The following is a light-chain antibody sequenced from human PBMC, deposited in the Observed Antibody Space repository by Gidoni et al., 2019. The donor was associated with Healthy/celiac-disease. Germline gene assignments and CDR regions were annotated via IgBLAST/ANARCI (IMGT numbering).Light chain of an antibody. Sequence: DIVMTQSPDSLAVSLGERATINCKSSQNVLYSSNNKNYLAWYQQKPGQPPKLLFYWASTRESGVPDRFSCSGSGTDFTLTISSLQAEDVAVYYCQQYYSTPLTFGGGTKVEIK. J-gene: IGKJ4*01. V-gene: IGKV4-1*01. CDR3: QQYYSTPLT. CDR2: WAS. CDR1: QNVLYSSNNKNY.